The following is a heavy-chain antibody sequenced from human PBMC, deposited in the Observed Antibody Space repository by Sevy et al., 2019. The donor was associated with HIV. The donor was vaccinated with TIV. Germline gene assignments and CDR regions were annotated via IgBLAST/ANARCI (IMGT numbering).Heavy chain of an antibody. CDR2: FYYSGST. D-gene: IGHD3-3*01. CDR1: GGSISSSRYY. V-gene: IGHV4-39*01. Sequence: SETLSLTCTVSGGSISSSRYYWGWIRQPPGKGLEWIGSFYYSGSTYYNPSLRSRVTISVDTSKNQFSLKLTSVTAADTAVYYCAAPPFFPDFASNGFDPWGQGTLVTVSS. J-gene: IGHJ5*02. CDR3: AAPPFFPDFASNGFDP.